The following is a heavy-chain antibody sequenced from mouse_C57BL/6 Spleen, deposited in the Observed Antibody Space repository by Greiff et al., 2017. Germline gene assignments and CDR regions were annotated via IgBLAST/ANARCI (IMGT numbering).Heavy chain of an antibody. CDR2: IDPSDSYT. CDR1: GYTFTSYW. Sequence: VQLKQPGAELVKPGASVKLSCKASGYTFTSYWMQWVKQRPGQGLEWIGEIDPSDSYTNYNQKFKGKATLTVDTSSSTAYMQLSSLTSEDSAVYYCARRYYGSSYCAMDYWGQGTSVTVSS. D-gene: IGHD1-1*01. J-gene: IGHJ4*01. V-gene: IGHV1-50*01. CDR3: ARRYYGSSYCAMDY.